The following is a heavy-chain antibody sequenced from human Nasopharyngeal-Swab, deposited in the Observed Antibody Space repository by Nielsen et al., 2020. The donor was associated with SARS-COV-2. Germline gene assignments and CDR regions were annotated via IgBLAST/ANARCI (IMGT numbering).Heavy chain of an antibody. J-gene: IGHJ4*02. CDR3: TTDFYFDY. Sequence: GGSLRLSCSASGFTFSASAIHRVRQASGKGPEWVGRVGDKDHNYATTYGASVQGRFTISRDDSKNTAFLQMDSLKTEDTALYYCTTDFYFDYWGQGTLVTVSS. CDR1: GFTFSASA. V-gene: IGHV3-73*01. CDR2: VGDKDHNYAT.